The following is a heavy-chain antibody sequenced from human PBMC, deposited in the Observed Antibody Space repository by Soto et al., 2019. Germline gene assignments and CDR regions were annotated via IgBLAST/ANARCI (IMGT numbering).Heavy chain of an antibody. CDR2: IKEDGSEK. J-gene: IGHJ6*02. D-gene: IGHD5-12*01. Sequence: SLRLSCAASGFTFSSSWMTWVRQAPGKGLARVANIKEDGSEKYYVDSVKGRFTISRDNTNESLYLQMNSLRAEDTAVYYCARDPAPVGYRGLDVWGQGTTVTVSS. V-gene: IGHV3-7*01. CDR1: GFTFSSSW. CDR3: ARDPAPVGYRGLDV.